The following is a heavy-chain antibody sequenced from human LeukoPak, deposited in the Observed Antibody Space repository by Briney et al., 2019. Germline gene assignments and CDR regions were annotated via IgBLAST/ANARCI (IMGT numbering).Heavy chain of an antibody. CDR3: ARDLLAAAGIAAFEGAYYYYGMDV. D-gene: IGHD6-13*01. CDR1: GCTLTGYH. Sequence: ASVKVSCKASGCTLTGYHMHWVRQAPGQGLEWMGWINPNSGGTKYGQRFQGRVTMTRDTSISTAYMELSRLRSDDTAVYYCARDLLAAAGIAAFEGAYYYYGMDVWGQGTTVTVSS. V-gene: IGHV1-2*02. CDR2: INPNSGGT. J-gene: IGHJ6*02.